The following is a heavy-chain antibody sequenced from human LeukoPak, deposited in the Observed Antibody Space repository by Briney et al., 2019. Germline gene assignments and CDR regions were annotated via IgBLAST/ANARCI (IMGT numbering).Heavy chain of an antibody. CDR1: GFTFSRYS. CDR2: ISSSSSTI. J-gene: IGHJ4*02. V-gene: IGHV3-48*04. D-gene: IGHD4-23*01. CDR3: ASLSLRWSDY. Sequence: PGGSLRLSCGASGFTFSRYSMNWVRQAPGKGLEWVSYISSSSSTIYYADSVRGRFTISRDNAKNSLYLQMNSLRAEDTAVYYCASLSLRWSDYWGQGTLVTVSS.